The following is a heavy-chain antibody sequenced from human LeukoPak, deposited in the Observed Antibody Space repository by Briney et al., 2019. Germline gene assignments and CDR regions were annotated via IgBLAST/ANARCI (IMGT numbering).Heavy chain of an antibody. V-gene: IGHV3-23*01. D-gene: IGHD1-14*01. Sequence: GGSLRLSCAASGFSVRSNYMSWVRRAPGKGLEWVSGISGSGGSTYYADSVKGRFTISRDNSKNTLYLQMNSLRAEDTAVYYCAKGHSAHGTGFDCWGQGTLVAVSS. CDR2: ISGSGGST. CDR3: AKGHSAHGTGFDC. CDR1: GFSVRSNY. J-gene: IGHJ4*02.